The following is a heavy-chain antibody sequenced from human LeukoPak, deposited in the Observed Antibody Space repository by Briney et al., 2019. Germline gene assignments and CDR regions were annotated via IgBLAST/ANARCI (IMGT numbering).Heavy chain of an antibody. J-gene: IGHJ4*02. V-gene: IGHV3-21*01. CDR3: ARDARIAVAGTSPESSGY. CDR2: ISSGSSYI. CDR1: GSTFSSYS. Sequence: GGSLRLSCAASGSTFSSYSMNWVCQAPGKGLEWVSSISSGSSYIYYADSVKGRFTISRDNAKNSLYLQMDSLRAEDTAVYYCARDARIAVAGTSPESSGYWGQGTLVTVSS. D-gene: IGHD6-19*01.